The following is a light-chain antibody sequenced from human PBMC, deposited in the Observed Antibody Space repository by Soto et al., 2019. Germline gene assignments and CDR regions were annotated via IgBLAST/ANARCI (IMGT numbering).Light chain of an antibody. CDR2: VAS. Sequence: DIQMTQSPSSLSASVGDRVTITCRASQGISTYLNWYQQKPGKAPKVLIYVASSLQSGVPSRFSGSGSETDFTLTISSLQPEDFATYSCRQSYSTTWTFGQGTKVDIK. CDR1: QGISTY. J-gene: IGKJ1*01. CDR3: RQSYSTTWT. V-gene: IGKV1-39*01.